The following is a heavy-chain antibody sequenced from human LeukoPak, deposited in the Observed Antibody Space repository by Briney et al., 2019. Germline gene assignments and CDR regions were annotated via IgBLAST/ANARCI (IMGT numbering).Heavy chain of an antibody. CDR1: GFTFSSYA. CDR3: ARDLSPPYYDFWSGYSHDAFDI. D-gene: IGHD3-3*01. J-gene: IGHJ3*02. V-gene: IGHV3-30-3*01. Sequence: GGSLRLSCAASGFTFSSYAMHWVRQAPGKGLEWVAVISYDGSNKYYADSVKGRFTISRDNSKNTLYLKMNSLRAEDTAVYYCARDLSPPYYDFWSGYSHDAFDIWGQGTMVTVSS. CDR2: ISYDGSNK.